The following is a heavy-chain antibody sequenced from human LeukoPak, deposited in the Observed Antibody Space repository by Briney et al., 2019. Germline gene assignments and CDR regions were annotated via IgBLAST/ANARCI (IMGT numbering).Heavy chain of an antibody. CDR3: ARVSSGSYYFDY. CDR1: GFIFSSYS. V-gene: IGHV3-21*01. CDR2: ITGSTKSI. Sequence: GGSLRLSCAASGFIFSSYSMNWVRQAPGKGLEWVSSITGSTKSIYYAESLRGRVTISRDNAKNSLYLQMDSLRAEDTAVYYCARVSSGSYYFDYWGQGTLVTVSS. J-gene: IGHJ4*02. D-gene: IGHD1-26*01.